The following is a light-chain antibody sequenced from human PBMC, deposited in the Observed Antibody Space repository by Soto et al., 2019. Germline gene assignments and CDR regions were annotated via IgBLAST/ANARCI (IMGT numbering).Light chain of an antibody. CDR3: QQYDTYSVT. CDR2: KAS. Sequence: DIQRTPSPSTLSASVGARVTITCRASQSISYWLAWYQQKSGKAPKLLISKASSLESGVPSRFSGSGSGTEFTLTISSLQTDDFATYYCQQYDTYSVTFGQGTKVDIK. CDR1: QSISYW. V-gene: IGKV1-5*03. J-gene: IGKJ1*01.